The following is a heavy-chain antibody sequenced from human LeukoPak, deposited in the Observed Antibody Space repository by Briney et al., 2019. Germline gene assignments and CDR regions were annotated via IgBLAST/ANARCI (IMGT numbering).Heavy chain of an antibody. CDR1: GYTVTSYY. V-gene: IGHV1-46*01. J-gene: IGHJ4*02. CDR3: VREESGGYFDY. Sequence: GASVKVSCKASGYTVTSYYMHWVRQAPGQGLEWVGLINPGGSSTNYAQKFQGRVTLTRDTSTSTAYMELRSLNSDDTAVYSCVREESGGYFDYWGQGTLVSVSS. CDR2: INPGGSST. D-gene: IGHD2-8*02.